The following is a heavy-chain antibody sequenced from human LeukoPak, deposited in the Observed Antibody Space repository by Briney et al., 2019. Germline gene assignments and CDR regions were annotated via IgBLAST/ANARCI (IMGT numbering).Heavy chain of an antibody. D-gene: IGHD2-2*01. CDR2: IITDGSST. V-gene: IGHV3-74*01. CDR3: ARERIDCSSTSCYGVGSDY. CDR1: GFTFSSHW. Sequence: PGGSLRLSCAASGFTFSSHWMYWVSQAPGKGLVWVSRIITDGSSTSYADSVKGRFTISRDNAKNTLHLQMNSLRAEDTAVYYCARERIDCSSTSCYGVGSDYWGQGTLVTVST. J-gene: IGHJ4*02.